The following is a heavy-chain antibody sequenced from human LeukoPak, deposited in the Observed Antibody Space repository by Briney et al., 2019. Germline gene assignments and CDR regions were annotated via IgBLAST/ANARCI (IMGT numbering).Heavy chain of an antibody. V-gene: IGHV4-61*02. J-gene: IGHJ4*02. D-gene: IGHD2-21*01. CDR1: GDSISSGSYY. Sequence: PSETLSLTCTVSGDSISSGSYYWSWIRQPAGKGLEWIGRIYTSGSTNYNPSLKSRVTISVDTSKNQFSLKLSSVTAADTAVYYCASCGGDHTCDYWGQGTLVTVSS. CDR2: IYTSGST. CDR3: ASCGGDHTCDY.